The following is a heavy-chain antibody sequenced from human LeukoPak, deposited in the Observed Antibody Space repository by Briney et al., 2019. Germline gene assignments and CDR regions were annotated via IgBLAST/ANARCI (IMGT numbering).Heavy chain of an antibody. D-gene: IGHD6-13*01. CDR3: AREDSSSWHNWFDP. V-gene: IGHV3-21*01. CDR2: ISSSSSYI. Sequence: AGGSLRLSCAASGFTFSSYSMNWVRQAPGKGLEWVSSISSSSSYIYYADSVKGRFTISRDNAKNSLYLQMNSLRAEDTAVYYCAREDSSSWHNWFDPWGQGTLVTVSS. J-gene: IGHJ5*02. CDR1: GFTFSSYS.